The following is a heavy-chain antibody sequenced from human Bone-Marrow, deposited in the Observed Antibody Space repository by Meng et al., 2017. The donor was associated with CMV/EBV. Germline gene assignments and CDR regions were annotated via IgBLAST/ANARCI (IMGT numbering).Heavy chain of an antibody. V-gene: IGHV3-43*01. J-gene: IGHJ4*02. CDR2: ISWDGGST. D-gene: IGHD4-23*01. Sequence: GESLKISCAASGFTFDDYTMHWVRQAPGKGLEWVSLISWDGGSTYYADSVQGRFTISRDNSRNTLNLLMNSLRTEDTAVYYCVGGVATPAYWGPGTLVTVSS. CDR1: GFTFDDYT. CDR3: VGGVATPAY.